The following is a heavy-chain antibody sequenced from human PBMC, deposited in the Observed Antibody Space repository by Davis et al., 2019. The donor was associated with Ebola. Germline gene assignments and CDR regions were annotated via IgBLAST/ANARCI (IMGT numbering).Heavy chain of an antibody. D-gene: IGHD3-22*01. CDR1: GFTFSSYA. Sequence: PGGSLRLSCAASGFTFSSYAMSWVRQAPGKGLEWVSAISGSGGSTYYADSVKGRFTISRDNSKNTLYLQMNSLRAEDTAVYYCARGSTVVVITYFDYWGQGTLVTVSS. CDR2: ISGSGGST. CDR3: ARGSTVVVITYFDY. J-gene: IGHJ4*02. V-gene: IGHV3-23*01.